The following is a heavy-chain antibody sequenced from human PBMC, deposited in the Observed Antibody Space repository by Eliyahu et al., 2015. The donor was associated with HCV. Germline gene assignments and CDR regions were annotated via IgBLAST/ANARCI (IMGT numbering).Heavy chain of an antibody. Sequence: QVHLVQSGAEVKKPGASVXVSCXASGYTFTTFYMHXVRQAPGQGFEXMGLINPSGGSTXYAQKFQGKITMTWDTSTATVYMELSSLRSEDTAVYYCAREGDYDAFDIWGQGTMVTVFS. D-gene: IGHD3-16*01. CDR2: INPSGGST. J-gene: IGHJ3*02. V-gene: IGHV1-46*01. CDR1: GYTFTTFY. CDR3: AREGDYDAFDI.